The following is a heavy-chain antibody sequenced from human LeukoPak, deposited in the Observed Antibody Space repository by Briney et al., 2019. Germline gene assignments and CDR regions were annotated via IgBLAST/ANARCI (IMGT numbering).Heavy chain of an antibody. Sequence: GGSLRLSCAASGFTFSSYGMHWVRQAPGKGLEWVAVISYDGSNKYYADSVKGRFTISRDNSKNTLYLQMNSLRAADTAVYYCAKAVAGTQYYYYGMDVWGQGTTVTVSS. J-gene: IGHJ6*02. V-gene: IGHV3-30*18. CDR1: GFTFSSYG. CDR3: AKAVAGTQYYYYGMDV. CDR2: ISYDGSNK. D-gene: IGHD6-19*01.